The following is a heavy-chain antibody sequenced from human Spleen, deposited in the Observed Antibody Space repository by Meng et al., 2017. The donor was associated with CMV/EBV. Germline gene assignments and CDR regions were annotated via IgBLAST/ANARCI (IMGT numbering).Heavy chain of an antibody. CDR2: IWYDGSNK. CDR1: GFTFSSYG. V-gene: IGHV3-33*03. J-gene: IGHJ6*02. CDR3: AKGYSYGYYYGMDV. Sequence: GGSLRLSCAASGFTFSSYGMHWVRQAPGKGLEWVAVIWYDGSNKYYADSVKGRFTISRDNAKNSLYLQMNSLRAEDTALYYCAKGYSYGYYYGMDVWGQGTTVTVSS. D-gene: IGHD5-18*01.